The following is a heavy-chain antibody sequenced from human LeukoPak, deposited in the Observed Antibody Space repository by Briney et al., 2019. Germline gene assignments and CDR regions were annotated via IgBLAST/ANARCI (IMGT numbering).Heavy chain of an antibody. Sequence: GGSLRLSCAASGFTFDDYTMHWVRQVPGMGLEWVSGITSNSATMAYADSVKGRFTISRDNAKNALYLQMNSLRPEDTALYYCAKGIRTVRLHYFDYWGQGTLVTVSS. CDR3: AKGIRTVRLHYFDY. D-gene: IGHD6-6*01. CDR1: GFTFDDYT. V-gene: IGHV3-9*01. CDR2: ITSNSATM. J-gene: IGHJ4*02.